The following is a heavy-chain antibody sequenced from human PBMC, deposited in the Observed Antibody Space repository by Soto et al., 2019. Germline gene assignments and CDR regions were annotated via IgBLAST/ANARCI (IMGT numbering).Heavy chain of an antibody. V-gene: IGHV4-59*01. CDR2: MYDSGST. Sequence: SETLSLTCTVSGVSISRYYWSWIRQPPGKGLEWIGYMYDSGSTKYNPSLKSRVTISADMSKNQFSLKVTSVTAADTAVYYCARHDHPDRLGPWGPGTRVPVSS. CDR3: ARHDHPDRLGP. J-gene: IGHJ5*02. CDR1: GVSISRYY.